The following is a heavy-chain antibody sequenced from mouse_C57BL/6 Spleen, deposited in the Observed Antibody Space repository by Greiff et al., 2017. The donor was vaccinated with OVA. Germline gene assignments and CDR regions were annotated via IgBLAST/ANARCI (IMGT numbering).Heavy chain of an antibody. CDR2: INPSTGGT. J-gene: IGHJ2*01. D-gene: IGHD2-2*01. CDR3: ASGEWLRQGYFDY. V-gene: IGHV1-42*01. CDR1: GYSFTGYY. Sequence: EVQLQQSGPELVKPGASVKISCKASGYSFTGYYMHWVKQSPEKSLEWIGEINPSTGGTTYNQKFKAKATLTVDKSSSTAYMQLKSLTSEDSAVYYCASGEWLRQGYFDYWGQGTTLTVSS.